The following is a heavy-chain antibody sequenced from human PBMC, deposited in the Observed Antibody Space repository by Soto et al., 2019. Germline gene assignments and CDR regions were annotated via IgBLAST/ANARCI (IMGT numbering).Heavy chain of an antibody. D-gene: IGHD6-19*01. Sequence: ASVKVSCKASGYSFTGDHLHWVRQTPGLGLQWMGRINPSSGSTNYAQKFQGRVTMTRDTSTTTAYMELSSLRSDDTAMYYCARGEVHSSGWNFDYWGQ. CDR1: GYSFTGDH. CDR2: INPSSGST. J-gene: IGHJ4*02. CDR3: ARGEVHSSGWNFDY. V-gene: IGHV1-46*03.